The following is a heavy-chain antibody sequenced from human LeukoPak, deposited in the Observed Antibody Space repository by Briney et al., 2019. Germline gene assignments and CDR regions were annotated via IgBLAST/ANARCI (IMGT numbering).Heavy chain of an antibody. D-gene: IGHD2-8*01. CDR1: GFTFSSYS. J-gene: IGHJ4*02. Sequence: GGSLRLSCAASGFTFSSYSMNWVRQAPGKGLEWVSYISSSSSTIYYADSVKGRFTISRDNSKNTLYLEMSSLRVEDTAIYYCAKWPEGAMDYFDYWGQGTLVTVSS. CDR3: AKWPEGAMDYFDY. V-gene: IGHV3-48*01. CDR2: ISSSSSTI.